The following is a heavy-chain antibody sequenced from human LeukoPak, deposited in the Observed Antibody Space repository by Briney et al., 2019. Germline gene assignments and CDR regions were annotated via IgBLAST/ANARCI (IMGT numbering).Heavy chain of an antibody. D-gene: IGHD6-6*01. CDR3: ARGQKEYSSSSATQRFDP. CDR2: IIPIFGIA. J-gene: IGHJ5*02. V-gene: IGHV1-69*04. CDR1: GGTFSSYA. Sequence: SVKVSCKASGGTFSSYAISWVRQAPGQGLEWMGRIIPIFGIANYAQKFQGRVTITADKSTSTAYMELSSRRSEDTAVYYCARGQKEYSSSSATQRFDPWGQGTLVTVSS.